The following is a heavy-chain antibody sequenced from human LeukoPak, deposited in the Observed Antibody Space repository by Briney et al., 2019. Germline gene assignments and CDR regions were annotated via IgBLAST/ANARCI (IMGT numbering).Heavy chain of an antibody. CDR2: MNPNSGNT. V-gene: IGHV1-8*03. CDR1: GYTFTSYD. D-gene: IGHD2-15*01. J-gene: IGHJ5*02. CDR3: ARGLMYCSGGSCFQNWFDP. Sequence: ASVKVSCKASGYTFTSYDINWVRQATGQGLEWVGWMNPNSGNTGYAQKFQGRVTITRNTSISTAYMELSSLRSEDTAVYYCARGLMYCSGGSCFQNWFDPWGQGTLVTVSS.